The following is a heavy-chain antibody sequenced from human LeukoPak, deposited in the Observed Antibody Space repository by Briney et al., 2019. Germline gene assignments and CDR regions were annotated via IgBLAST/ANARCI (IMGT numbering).Heavy chain of an antibody. CDR1: GYTFTCYY. V-gene: IGHV1-2*04. J-gene: IGHJ5*02. D-gene: IGHD3-16*01. CDR2: LNPNSGGT. Sequence: ASVKVSCKASGYTFTCYYMHWVRQAPGQGLEWMGCLNPNSGGTNYAQKFQGWVTMTRDTSISTAYMELSRLRSDDTAVYYCARGGEGILWLDPWGQGTLVTVSS. CDR3: ARGGEGILWLDP.